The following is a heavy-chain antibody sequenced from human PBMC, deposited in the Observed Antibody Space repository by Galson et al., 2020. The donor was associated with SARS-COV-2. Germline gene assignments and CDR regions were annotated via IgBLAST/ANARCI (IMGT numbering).Heavy chain of an antibody. CDR2: IWYDGSNK. V-gene: IGHV3-33*01. CDR3: ARSVSYYYGMDV. CDR1: GFTFSSYG. J-gene: IGHJ6*02. Sequence: GGSLRLSCAASGFTFSSYGMHWVRQAPGKGLEWVAVIWYDGSNKYYADSVKGRFTISRDNSKNTLYLQMNSLRAEDTAVYYCARSVSYYYGMDVWGQGTTVTVSS.